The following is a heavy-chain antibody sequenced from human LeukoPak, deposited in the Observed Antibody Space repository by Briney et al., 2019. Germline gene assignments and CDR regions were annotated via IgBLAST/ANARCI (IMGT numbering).Heavy chain of an antibody. CDR1: GYSFTSYW. J-gene: IGHJ6*03. D-gene: IGHD6-6*01. V-gene: IGHV5-51*01. CDR2: IYPGDSDT. CDR3: ARRKGSSSDYYYYYMDV. Sequence: GESLKISCKGSGYSFTSYWIGWVRPMPGKGLEWVGIIYPGDSDTRYSPSFQGQVTISADKSISTAYLQWSSLKASDTAMYYCARRKGSSSDYYYYYMDVWGKGTTVTVSS.